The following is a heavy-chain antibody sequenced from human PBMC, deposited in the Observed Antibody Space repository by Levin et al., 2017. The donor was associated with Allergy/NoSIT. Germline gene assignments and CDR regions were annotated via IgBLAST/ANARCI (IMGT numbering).Heavy chain of an antibody. D-gene: IGHD5-18*01. Sequence: KASETLSLTCTVSGGSISSGGYYWSWIRQHPGKGLEWIGYIYYSGSTYYNPSLQSRITISADTSTNQFSLKLTSVTAADTAVYYCAGGEGRYSPSDYYYYYMDVWGKGTTVTVSS. CDR1: GGSISSGGYY. J-gene: IGHJ6*03. CDR2: IYYSGST. CDR3: AGGEGRYSPSDYYYYYMDV. V-gene: IGHV4-31*03.